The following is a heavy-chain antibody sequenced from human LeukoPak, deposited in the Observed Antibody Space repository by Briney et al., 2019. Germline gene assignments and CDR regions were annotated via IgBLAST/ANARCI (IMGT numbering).Heavy chain of an antibody. V-gene: IGHV5-51*01. CDR1: GYSFTSYW. Sequence: GESLKISCKGSGYSFTSYWIGWVRQMPGKGLEWMGIIYPGDSDTRYSPSFQGQVTISADKSISPAYLQWSSLKASDTAMYYCARHARAYYDILTESNWFDPWGQGTLVTVSS. CDR3: ARHARAYYDILTESNWFDP. J-gene: IGHJ5*02. CDR2: IYPGDSDT. D-gene: IGHD3-9*01.